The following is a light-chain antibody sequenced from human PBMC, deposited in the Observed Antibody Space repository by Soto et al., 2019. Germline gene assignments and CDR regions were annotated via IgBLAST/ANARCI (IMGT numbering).Light chain of an antibody. Sequence: LTQPASVSGSPGQSITISCTGTSSDVGGYNYVSWYQQHPGKAPKVMIYDVNNRPSGVSNRFSGSKSGNTASLTISGLQAEDEADYYCSSYTSSSTLYVFGPGTKVTVL. CDR3: SSYTSSSTLYV. CDR2: DVN. J-gene: IGLJ1*01. V-gene: IGLV2-14*01. CDR1: SSDVGGYNY.